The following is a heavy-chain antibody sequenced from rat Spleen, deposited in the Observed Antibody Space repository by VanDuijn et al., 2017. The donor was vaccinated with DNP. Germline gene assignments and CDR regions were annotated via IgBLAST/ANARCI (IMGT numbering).Heavy chain of an antibody. CDR3: ARGGYYSETPFDY. V-gene: IGHV3-3*01. J-gene: IGHJ2*01. CDR1: GYSITSSYR. CDR2: INSAGST. Sequence: EVQLQESGPGLVKPSQSLSLTCSVTGYSITSSYRWNWIRKFPGNKLEWMGYINSAGSTNYNPSLKSRISITRDTSKNQFFLQVNSVTTEDTATYYCARGGYYSETPFDYWGQGVMVTVSS. D-gene: IGHD1-1*01.